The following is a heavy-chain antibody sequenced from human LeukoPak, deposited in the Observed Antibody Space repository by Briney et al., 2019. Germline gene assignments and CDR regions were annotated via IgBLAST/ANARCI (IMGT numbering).Heavy chain of an antibody. CDR1: GGSISSGGYY. Sequence: KPSETLSLTCTVSGGSISSGGYYWSWIRQHPGKGLEWIGYISYSGSTHYNPSLKSRVTISVDTSKNQFSLKLSSVTAADTAMYYCARPMAVAAHDAFDIWGQGTVVTVSS. CDR2: ISYSGST. V-gene: IGHV4-31*03. J-gene: IGHJ3*02. D-gene: IGHD3-22*01. CDR3: ARPMAVAAHDAFDI.